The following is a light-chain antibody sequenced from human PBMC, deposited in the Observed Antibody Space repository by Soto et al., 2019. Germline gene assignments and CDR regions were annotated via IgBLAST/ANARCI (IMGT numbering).Light chain of an antibody. CDR1: QRVSSSY. J-gene: IGKJ5*01. V-gene: IGKV3D-20*02. CDR2: DAS. Sequence: EIVLTQSPGTLSLSPGERATLSCRASQRVSSSYLAWYQQKPGQAPRLLIYDASNRGGGGAAGGGGGGGGGGCDVGGGGGGGEDSAVYYCQQRGEWPPGATFGQGTRLEIK. CDR3: QQRGEWPPGAT.